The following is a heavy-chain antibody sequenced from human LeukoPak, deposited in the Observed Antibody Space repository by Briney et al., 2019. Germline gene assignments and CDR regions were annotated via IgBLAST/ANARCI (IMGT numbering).Heavy chain of an antibody. J-gene: IGHJ6*02. CDR2: IYYSGST. V-gene: IGHV4-30-4*01. CDR3: ARDRRIQLSGMDV. D-gene: IGHD5-18*01. Sequence: SETLSLTCTVSGGSISSGDYYWSWIRQPPGKGLEWIGYIYYSGSTYYNPSLKSRVTISVDTSKNQFSLKLSSVTAADTAVYYCARDRRIQLSGMDVWGQGTTVTVSS. CDR1: GGSISSGDYY.